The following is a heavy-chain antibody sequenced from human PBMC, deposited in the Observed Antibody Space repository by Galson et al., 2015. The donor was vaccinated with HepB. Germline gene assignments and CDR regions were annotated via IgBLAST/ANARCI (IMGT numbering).Heavy chain of an antibody. D-gene: IGHD2-2*01. CDR1: GYSFTSYW. CDR2: IYPGDSDT. V-gene: IGHV5-51*01. Sequence: QSGAEVKKPGESLKISCKGSGYSFTSYWIGWVRQMPGKGLEWMGIIYPGDSDTRYSPSFQGQVTISADKSISTAYLQWSSLKASDTAMYYCARRLGYCSNTSCHGGSNWFDPWGQGTLVTVSS. J-gene: IGHJ5*02. CDR3: ARRLGYCSNTSCHGGSNWFDP.